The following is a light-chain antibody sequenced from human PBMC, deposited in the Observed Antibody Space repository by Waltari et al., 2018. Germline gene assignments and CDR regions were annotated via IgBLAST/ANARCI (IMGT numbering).Light chain of an antibody. CDR3: QQRRNWLLT. CDR1: QSVGTY. Sequence: EIVLTQSPDILSFSPGERATLSCRASQSVGTYLAWYQQRPGQSPRLLIYDASYKATGIPARFSGSGSETDFTLTISSLQPEDFAVYYCQQRRNWLLTFGGGTRVQI. J-gene: IGKJ4*01. CDR2: DAS. V-gene: IGKV3-11*01.